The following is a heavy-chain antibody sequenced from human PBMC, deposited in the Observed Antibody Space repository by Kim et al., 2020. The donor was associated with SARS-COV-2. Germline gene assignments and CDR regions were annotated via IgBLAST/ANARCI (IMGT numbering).Heavy chain of an antibody. V-gene: IGHV1-69*13. CDR3: ARGERYEGTTVTTGGAFDI. Sequence: SVKVSCKASGGTFSSYAISWVRQAPGQGLEWMGGIIPIFGTPNYAQKFLGRVTITADESTSTAYMELSSLRSEDTAVYYCARGERYEGTTVTTGGAFDIWGQGTMVTVSS. J-gene: IGHJ3*02. CDR2: IIPIFGTP. D-gene: IGHD4-17*01. CDR1: GGTFSSYA.